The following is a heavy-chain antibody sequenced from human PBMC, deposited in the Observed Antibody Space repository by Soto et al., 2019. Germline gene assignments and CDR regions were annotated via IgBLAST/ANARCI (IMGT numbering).Heavy chain of an antibody. CDR2: ITSDTKTI. Sequence: GGSLRLSCVASGFTFSVYSMNWVRQAPGKGLEWFSYITSDTKTIKYADSVKGRFTISRDNAKNSVYLQMNSLRDEDTAVYYCARDGGVYDYSPFDYWGQGTLVTVSS. CDR3: ARDGGVYDYSPFDY. D-gene: IGHD4-4*01. CDR1: GFTFSVYS. J-gene: IGHJ4*02. V-gene: IGHV3-48*02.